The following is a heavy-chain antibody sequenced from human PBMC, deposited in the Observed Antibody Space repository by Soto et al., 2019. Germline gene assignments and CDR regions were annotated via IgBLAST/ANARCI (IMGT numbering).Heavy chain of an antibody. CDR3: TTEPVGATLDY. D-gene: IGHD1-26*01. CDR1: GFTFSNAW. J-gene: IGHJ4*02. V-gene: IGHV3-15*01. Sequence: GGSLRLSCAASGFTFSNAWVSWVRQAPGKGLEWVGRIKSKTDGGTTDYAAPVKGRFTISRDDSKNTLYLQMNSLKTEDTAVYYCTTEPVGATLDYWGQGTLVTVSS. CDR2: IKSKTDGGTT.